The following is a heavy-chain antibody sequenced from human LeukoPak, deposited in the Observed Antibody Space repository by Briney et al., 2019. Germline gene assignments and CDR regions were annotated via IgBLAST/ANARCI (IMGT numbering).Heavy chain of an antibody. Sequence: GRSLRLSCAASGFTFSSYAMHWVRQAPGKGLEWVALISYDGTNKYYADSVKGRFTISRDNSKSTLYLQMNSLRAEDTAVYYCARDRGYSGYDAVDYWGQGTLVTVSS. CDR1: GFTFSSYA. D-gene: IGHD5-12*01. CDR2: ISYDGTNK. J-gene: IGHJ4*02. CDR3: ARDRGYSGYDAVDY. V-gene: IGHV3-30*04.